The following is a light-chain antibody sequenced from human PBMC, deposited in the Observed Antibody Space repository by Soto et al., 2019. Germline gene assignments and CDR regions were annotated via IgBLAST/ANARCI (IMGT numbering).Light chain of an antibody. CDR1: GSDVGGYNY. CDR3: GSYSTSSSFYV. Sequence: QSASVSGSPGQSITISCSGTGSDVGGYNYVSWFQKYPGKAPKLIIYEVSNRPSGISDRFSGSKSGSTASLTISGLQAEDEADYYCGSYSTSSSFYVFGTGTKLTVL. V-gene: IGLV2-14*01. CDR2: EVS. J-gene: IGLJ1*01.